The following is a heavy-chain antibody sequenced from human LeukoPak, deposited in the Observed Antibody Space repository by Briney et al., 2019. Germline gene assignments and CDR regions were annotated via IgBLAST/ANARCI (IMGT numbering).Heavy chain of an antibody. V-gene: IGHV3-23*01. CDR1: GFTFSNDW. CDR3: ARDTRDAFDI. J-gene: IGHJ3*02. Sequence: AGGSLRLSCAASGFTFSNDWMNWVRQAPGKGLEWVSAISGSGGSTYYADSVKGRFTISRDNSKNTLYLQMNSLRAEDTAVYYCARDTRDAFDIWGQGTMVTVSS. CDR2: ISGSGGST.